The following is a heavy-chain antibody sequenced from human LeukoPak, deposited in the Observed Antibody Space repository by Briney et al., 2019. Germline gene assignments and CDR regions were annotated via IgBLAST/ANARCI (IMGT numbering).Heavy chain of an antibody. Sequence: SETLYLTCTASGGSISSYYWSWIRQPPGKGLEWIGYIYYSGSTNYNPSLKSRVTISVDTSKNQFSLKLSSVTAADTAVYYCARAGGSGSYSYFDYWGQGTLVTVSS. V-gene: IGHV4-59*01. D-gene: IGHD3-10*01. CDR2: IYYSGST. J-gene: IGHJ4*02. CDR1: GGSISSYY. CDR3: ARAGGSGSYSYFDY.